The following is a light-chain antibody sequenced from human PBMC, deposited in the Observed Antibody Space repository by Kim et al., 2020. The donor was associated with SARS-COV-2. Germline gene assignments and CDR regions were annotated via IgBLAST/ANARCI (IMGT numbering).Light chain of an antibody. J-gene: IGLJ2*01. CDR1: SSDVGSYNR. CDR2: EVS. Sequence: GQSVTNSCTGTSSDVGSYNRVSWYKQPPGTAPKVMIYEVSNRPSGVPDRFSGSKSGNTASLTISGLQAEDEADYYCSSYASSSTVVFGGGTQLTVL. CDR3: SSYASSSTVV. V-gene: IGLV2-18*02.